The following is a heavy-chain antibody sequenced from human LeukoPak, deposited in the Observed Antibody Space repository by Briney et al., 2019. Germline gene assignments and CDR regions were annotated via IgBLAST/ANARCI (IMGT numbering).Heavy chain of an antibody. CDR1: GFTFSTYG. Sequence: SGGSLRLSCAASGFTFSTYGMHWVRQAPGKGLEWVAVIWYDASNKYYVDSVKGRFTISRDNSKNTLYLQMNSLRAEDTAVYYCARWGDNKILDYWSQGTLVTVSS. CDR3: ARWGDNKILDY. V-gene: IGHV3-33*01. CDR2: IWYDASNK. D-gene: IGHD3-16*01. J-gene: IGHJ4*02.